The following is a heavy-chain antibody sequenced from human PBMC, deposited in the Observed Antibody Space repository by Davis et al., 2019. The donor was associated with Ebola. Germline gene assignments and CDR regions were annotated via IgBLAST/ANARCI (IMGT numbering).Heavy chain of an antibody. J-gene: IGHJ4*02. CDR1: GYTFTAYY. CDR3: AREGYCSGGSCYHFDY. D-gene: IGHD2-15*01. CDR2: INPNSGGT. Sequence: AASVKVSCKASGYTFTAYYMHWVRQAPGQGLEWMGRINPNSGGTNYAQKFQGRVTMTRDTSISTAYMELSRLRSDDTAVYYCAREGYCSGGSCYHFDYWGQGTLVTVSS. V-gene: IGHV1-2*06.